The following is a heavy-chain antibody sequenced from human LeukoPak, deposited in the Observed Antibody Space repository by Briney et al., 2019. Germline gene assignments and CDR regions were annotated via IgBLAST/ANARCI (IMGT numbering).Heavy chain of an antibody. Sequence: ASVKVSCKVSGYTLTELSMHWVRQAPGKGLEWMGGFDPEDGETTYAQKFQGRVTMTEDTSTDTAYMELSSLRSEDTAVYYCATSPGIAVAVDYWGQGTLVTVSS. CDR2: FDPEDGET. V-gene: IGHV1-24*01. D-gene: IGHD6-19*01. J-gene: IGHJ4*02. CDR3: ATSPGIAVAVDY. CDR1: GYTLTELS.